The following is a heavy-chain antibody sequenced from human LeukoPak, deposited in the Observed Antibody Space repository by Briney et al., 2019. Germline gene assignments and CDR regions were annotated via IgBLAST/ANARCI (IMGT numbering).Heavy chain of an antibody. V-gene: IGHV1-2*02. CDR2: INPNSGGT. D-gene: IGHD2-2*01. CDR1: GYTFTGYY. J-gene: IGHJ4*02. Sequence: GASVKVSCKASGYTFTGYYMHWVRQAPGHGLEWMGWINPNSGGTDYAQKFQGRVTMTRDTSISTAYMELSRLRSDDTAVYYCAMTDIVVVPAAIPYYFDYWGQGTLVTVSS. CDR3: AMTDIVVVPAAIPYYFDY.